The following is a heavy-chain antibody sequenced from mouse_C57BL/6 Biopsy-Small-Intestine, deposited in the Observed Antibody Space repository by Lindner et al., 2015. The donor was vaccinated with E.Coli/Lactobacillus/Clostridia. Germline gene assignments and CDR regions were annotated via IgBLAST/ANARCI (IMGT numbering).Heavy chain of an antibody. Sequence: GYNMNWVKQSLGKSLEWIGNINPYSDNTSYNQKFKGKATLTVDKSSSTAYMHLNSLTSADSAVYYCARAGRGFAYWGQGTLVTVSA. V-gene: IGHV1-39*01. J-gene: IGHJ3*01. CDR1: GYN. CDR3: ARAGRGFAY. CDR2: INPYSDNT.